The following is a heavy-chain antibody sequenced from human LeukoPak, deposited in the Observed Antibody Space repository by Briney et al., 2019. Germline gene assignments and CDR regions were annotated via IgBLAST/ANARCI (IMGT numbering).Heavy chain of an antibody. D-gene: IGHD3-3*01. CDR1: GGSISSSSYY. V-gene: IGHV4-39*01. Sequence: SETLSLTCTVSGGSISSSSYYWGWIRQPPGKGLEWIGSIYYSGSTYYNPSLKSRVTISVDTSKNQFSLKLSSVTAADTAVYYCARQLYYDFWSGYSTNWFDPWDQGTLVTVSS. CDR3: ARQLYYDFWSGYSTNWFDP. J-gene: IGHJ5*02. CDR2: IYYSGST.